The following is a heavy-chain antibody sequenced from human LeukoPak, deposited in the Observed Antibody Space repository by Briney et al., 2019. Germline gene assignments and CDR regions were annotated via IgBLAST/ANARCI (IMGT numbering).Heavy chain of an antibody. D-gene: IGHD3-3*01. V-gene: IGHV4-34*01. CDR1: GGSFSGYY. CDR2: INHSGST. CDR3: ARVCYDFWSGYYRTNWFDP. Sequence: SETLSLTCAVYGGSFSGYYWSWIRQPPGKGLEWIGEINHSGSTNYNPSLKSRVTISVDTSKNQFSLKPSSVTAADTAVYYCARVCYDFWSGYYRTNWFDPWGQGTLVTVSS. J-gene: IGHJ5*02.